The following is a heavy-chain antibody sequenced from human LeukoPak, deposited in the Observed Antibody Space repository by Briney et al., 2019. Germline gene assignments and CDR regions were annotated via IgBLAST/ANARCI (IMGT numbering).Heavy chain of an antibody. D-gene: IGHD2-15*01. CDR3: ARGDQPLLPSFFDY. CDR2: IYYSGST. Sequence: SETLSLTCTVSGGSISSYYWSWIRKPPGKGLEWIGYIYYSGSTNYNPSLNSRVTISVDTSKNQFSLKLSSVTAADTAVYYCARGDQPLLPSFFDYWGQGTLVTVSS. J-gene: IGHJ4*02. V-gene: IGHV4-59*01. CDR1: GGSISSYY.